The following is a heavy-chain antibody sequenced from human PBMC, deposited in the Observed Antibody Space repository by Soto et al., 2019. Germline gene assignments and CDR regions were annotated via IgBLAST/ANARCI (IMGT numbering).Heavy chain of an antibody. V-gene: IGHV3-23*01. CDR1: GFTFSSYA. D-gene: IGHD3-10*01. CDR3: AKDLSYYGSGLGDYMDV. Sequence: EVQLLESGGGLVQPGGSLRLSCAASGFTFSSYAMSWVRQAPGKGLEWVSAISGSGGSTYYADSVKGRFTISRDNSKNTLYLQMNSLRAEDTAVYYCAKDLSYYGSGLGDYMDVWGKGTTVTVSS. J-gene: IGHJ6*03. CDR2: ISGSGGST.